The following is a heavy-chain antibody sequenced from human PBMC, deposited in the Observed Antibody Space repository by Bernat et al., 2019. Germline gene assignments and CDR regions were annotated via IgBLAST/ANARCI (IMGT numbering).Heavy chain of an antibody. J-gene: IGHJ4*02. CDR1: GFTFSTYW. CDR2: INSDGSRT. D-gene: IGHD4-11*01. CDR3: SRDLTTITTADLNY. V-gene: IGHV3-74*01. Sequence: EVQLVESGGGLVQPGGSPRLSCAASGFTFSTYWMHWVRQAPGKGLVWVSRINSDGSRTDYADSVKGRFTISRDNAKNTLHLQMNSLRAEDTAVYYCSRDLTTITTADLNYWGQGTLVTVSS.